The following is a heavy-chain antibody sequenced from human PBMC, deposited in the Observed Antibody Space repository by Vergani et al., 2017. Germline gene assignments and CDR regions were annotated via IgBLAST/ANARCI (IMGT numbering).Heavy chain of an antibody. CDR2: IKQDGSEK. V-gene: IGHV3-7*01. CDR1: GFTFSSYW. D-gene: IGHD3-3*01. Sequence: VQLVESGGGLVQPGGSLRLSCAASGFTFSSYWMSWVLQAPGKGLEWVANIKQDGSEKYYVDSVKGRFTISRDNAKNSLYLQMNSLRAEDTAVYYCARAFMERITIFGVALDDDAFDIWGQGTMVTVSS. CDR3: ARAFMERITIFGVALDDDAFDI. J-gene: IGHJ3*02.